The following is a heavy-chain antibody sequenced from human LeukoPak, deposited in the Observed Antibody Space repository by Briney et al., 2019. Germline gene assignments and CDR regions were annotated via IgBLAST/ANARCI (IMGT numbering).Heavy chain of an antibody. J-gene: IGHJ4*02. CDR2: IYPGDSDT. V-gene: IGHV5-51*01. CDR1: GYSFTSYW. CDR3: ARLLGVVVPAAIPND. D-gene: IGHD2-2*02. Sequence: GESLKISCKGSGYSFTSYWIGWVRQMPGKGLEWMGIIYPGDSDTRYSPSFQGQVTISADKSISTAYLQWSSLKASDTAMYYCARLLGVVVPAAIPNDWGQGTLVTVSS.